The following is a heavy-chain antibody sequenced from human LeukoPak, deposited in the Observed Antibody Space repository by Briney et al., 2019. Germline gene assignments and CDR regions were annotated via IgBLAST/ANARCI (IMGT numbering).Heavy chain of an antibody. CDR2: IDTKGTRT. CDR3: AKYHIAAGTFYFQH. V-gene: IGHV3-23*05. Sequence: GGSLRLSCAASGFILSNSAMTWVRQAPGKGLQWVSGIDTKGTRTYYADSVKGRFSISRDNSKNTLYLQMNSLRAEDTAVYYCAKYHIAAGTFYFQHWGQGTLVTVSS. J-gene: IGHJ1*01. CDR1: GFILSNSA. D-gene: IGHD6-13*01.